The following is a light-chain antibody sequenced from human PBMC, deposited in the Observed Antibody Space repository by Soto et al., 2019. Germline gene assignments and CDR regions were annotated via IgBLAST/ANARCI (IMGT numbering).Light chain of an antibody. CDR3: QQYDQLPIT. CDR2: DVF. CDR1: QDISKY. V-gene: IGKV1-33*01. Sequence: DIQMTQSASSLPASVGDTVTISCQASQDISKYLNWFQQKPGKAPKLLIYDVFNVETAVPSRFSGRGSGTDFTLMISNLQPEDFATYYCQQYDQLPITFGGGTKVDI. J-gene: IGKJ4*01.